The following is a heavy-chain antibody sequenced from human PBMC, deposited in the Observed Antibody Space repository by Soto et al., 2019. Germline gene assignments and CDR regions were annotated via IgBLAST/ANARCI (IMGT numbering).Heavy chain of an antibody. Sequence: GXSVKVSCKASGYTFTSYAMNWVRQAPVQGLEWMGWINTNTGNPTYAQGFTGRFVFSLDTSVSTAYLQICSLKAEDTAVYYCARGVYCGDYEDYYYYYYGMDVWGQGTTVTVYS. D-gene: IGHD4-17*01. CDR3: ARGVYCGDYEDYYYYYYGMDV. CDR1: GYTFTSYA. V-gene: IGHV7-4-1*01. CDR2: INTNTGNP. J-gene: IGHJ6*02.